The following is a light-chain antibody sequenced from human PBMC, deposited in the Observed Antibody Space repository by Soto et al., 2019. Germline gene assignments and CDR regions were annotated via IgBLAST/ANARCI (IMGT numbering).Light chain of an antibody. V-gene: IGKV3-20*01. CDR3: QQYGSSPRT. Sequence: EIVLTQSPGTLSLSPGDRATLSCRASQSVGTTFLAWYQQKPAQAPRLLIYGASNRATGIPDRFSGSGSGTDFTLTISSLEPEDFAVYFCQQYGSSPRTFGQGTKVEIK. CDR1: QSVGTTF. J-gene: IGKJ1*01. CDR2: GAS.